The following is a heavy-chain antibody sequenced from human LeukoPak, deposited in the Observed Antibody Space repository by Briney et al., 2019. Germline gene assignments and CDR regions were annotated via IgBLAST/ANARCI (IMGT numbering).Heavy chain of an antibody. V-gene: IGHV3-30*18. CDR2: ISYDGSNK. D-gene: IGHD3-10*01. J-gene: IGHJ4*02. CDR1: GFTFSSYG. CDR3: AKEFDDYYGSGSHPFDY. Sequence: TGGSLRLSCAASGFTFSSYGMHWVRQAQGKGLEWVAVISYDGSNKYYADSVKGRFTISRDNSKNTLYLQMNSLRAEDTAVYYCAKEFDDYYGSGSHPFDYWGQGTLVTVSS.